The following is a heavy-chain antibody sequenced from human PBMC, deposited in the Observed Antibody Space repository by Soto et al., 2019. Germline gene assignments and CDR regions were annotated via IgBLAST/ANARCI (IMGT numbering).Heavy chain of an antibody. Sequence: GGSLRLSCVASGFNLSHPWMTWVRQAAGKGLEWVSRIKSKTDGGTADYAAPVKGRATISRDDSKNTVYLQMNSLKTEDTAVYYCTTGIYYDILTGYHNVAYWGQGALVTVSS. CDR2: IKSKTDGGTA. CDR3: TTGIYYDILTGYHNVAY. J-gene: IGHJ4*02. CDR1: GFNLSHPW. D-gene: IGHD3-9*01. V-gene: IGHV3-15*01.